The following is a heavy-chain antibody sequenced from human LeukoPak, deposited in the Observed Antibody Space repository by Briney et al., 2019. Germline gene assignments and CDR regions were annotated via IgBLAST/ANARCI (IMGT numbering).Heavy chain of an antibody. CDR2: ISGDGGST. CDR1: GFTFSSYA. J-gene: IGHJ4*02. D-gene: IGHD5-12*01. Sequence: GGSLRLSCSASGFTFSSYAMHWVRQAPGKGLEYVSSISGDGGSTYYADSVKGRFTISRDNSKNTLYLQMSSLRAEDTAVFYCVKRSYSGTYYYDYWGQGTLVTVSS. CDR3: VKRSYSGTYYYDY. V-gene: IGHV3-64D*06.